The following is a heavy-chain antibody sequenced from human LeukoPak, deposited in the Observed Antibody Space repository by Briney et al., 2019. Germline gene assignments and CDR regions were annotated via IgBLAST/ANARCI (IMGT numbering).Heavy chain of an antibody. V-gene: IGHV4-38-2*01. CDR2: IYHSGST. CDR3: ARQPIVVVPAAKPYRWFDP. Sequence: PSETLSLTCAVSGYSISSGYYWGWIRQPPGKGLEWIGSIYHSGSTYYNPSRKSRVTISVDTSKNQFSLKLSSVTAADTAVYYCARQPIVVVPAAKPYRWFDPWGQGTLVTVSS. CDR1: GYSISSGYY. D-gene: IGHD2-2*02. J-gene: IGHJ5*02.